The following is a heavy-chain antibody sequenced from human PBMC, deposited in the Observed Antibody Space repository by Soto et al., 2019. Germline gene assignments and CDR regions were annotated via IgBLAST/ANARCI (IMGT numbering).Heavy chain of an antibody. D-gene: IGHD2-2*01. V-gene: IGHV4-34*01. J-gene: IGHJ5*02. CDR3: ARGRIVVVPAAKRNWFDP. CDR2: INHSGST. Sequence: QVQLQQWGAGLLKPSETLSLTCAVYGGSFSGYYWSWIRQPPGKGLEWIGEINHSGSTNYNPSLKSRVTLSVDTSKHQFSLKLSSVTAADTAVYYCARGRIVVVPAAKRNWFDPWGQGTLVTVSS. CDR1: GGSFSGYY.